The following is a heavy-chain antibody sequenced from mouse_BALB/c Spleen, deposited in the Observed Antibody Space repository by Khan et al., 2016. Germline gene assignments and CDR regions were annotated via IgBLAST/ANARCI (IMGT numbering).Heavy chain of an antibody. V-gene: IGHV5-6*01. CDR3: ARLYSGPEAMDY. CDR1: GFTFSTYY. Sequence: EVELVESGGDLVKPGGSLKLSCTASGFTFSTYYMSWVRQTPDERLEWVATISGGGSYTYYPDSVKGRFTISRDNAKNTLFLQLSSLKSEDTAMYYCARLYSGPEAMDYWGQGTAVTVSS. D-gene: IGHD2-1*01. CDR2: ISGGGSYT. J-gene: IGHJ4*01.